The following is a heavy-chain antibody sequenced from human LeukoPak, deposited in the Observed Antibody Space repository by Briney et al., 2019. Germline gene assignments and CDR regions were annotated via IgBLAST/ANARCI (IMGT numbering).Heavy chain of an antibody. CDR2: INHSGST. V-gene: IGHV4-34*01. CDR3: ARQAGVPAALVYYYYYMDV. J-gene: IGHJ6*03. CDR1: GGSFSGYY. Sequence: SETLSLTCAVYGGSFSGYYWSWIRQPPGKGLEWIGEINHSGSTNYNPSLKSRVTISVDTSKNQFPLKLSSVTAADTAVYYCARQAGVPAALVYYYYYMDVWGKGTTVTISS. D-gene: IGHD2-2*01.